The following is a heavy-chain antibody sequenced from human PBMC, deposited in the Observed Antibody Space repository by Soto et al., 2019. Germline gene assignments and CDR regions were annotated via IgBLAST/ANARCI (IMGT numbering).Heavy chain of an antibody. Sequence: GGSLRLSCAASGFTFSSYWMSWVRQAPGKGLEWVANIKQDGSEKYYVDPVKGRFTISRDNAKNSLYLQMNSLRAEDTAVYYCARYSGWYFQQYYFDYWGQGTLVTVSS. J-gene: IGHJ4*02. D-gene: IGHD6-19*01. CDR2: IKQDGSEK. CDR3: ARYSGWYFQQYYFDY. CDR1: GFTFSSYW. V-gene: IGHV3-7*01.